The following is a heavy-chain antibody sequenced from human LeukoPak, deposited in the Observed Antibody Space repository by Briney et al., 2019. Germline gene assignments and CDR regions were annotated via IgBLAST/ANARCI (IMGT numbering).Heavy chain of an antibody. V-gene: IGHV3-7*03. CDR3: ARYTAARRFDP. CDR1: GFTFSSYW. D-gene: IGHD6-6*01. CDR2: IKQDGSDK. J-gene: IGHJ5*02. Sequence: QPGGSLRLSCAASGFTFSSYWMSWVRQAPGKGLEWVANIKQDGSDKYYVDSAKGRLTISRDNAKNSLYLQMSSLRVEDTAVYYCARYTAARRFDPWGQGTLVTVSS.